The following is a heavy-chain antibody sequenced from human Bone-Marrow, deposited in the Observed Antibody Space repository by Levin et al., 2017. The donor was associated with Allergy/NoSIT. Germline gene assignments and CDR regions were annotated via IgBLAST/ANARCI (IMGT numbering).Heavy chain of an antibody. CDR1: GFSFHTNW. CDR3: AKDTYQLQSNNHVLDV. V-gene: IGHV3-74*01. J-gene: IGHJ6*02. CDR2: IHGGGSGI. D-gene: IGHD2-2*01. Sequence: PGGSLRLSCEASGFSFHTNWMHWVRQVPGKGLEWVSRIHGGGSGIRYADFVEGRFTISRDNSKNTLYLQMRRLKVEDTAVYYCAKDTYQLQSNNHVLDVWGQGTTVTVSS.